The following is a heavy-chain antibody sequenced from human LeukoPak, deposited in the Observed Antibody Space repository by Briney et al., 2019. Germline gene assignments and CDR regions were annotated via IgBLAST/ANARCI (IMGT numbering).Heavy chain of an antibody. CDR2: IIPIFGTA. J-gene: IGHJ5*02. D-gene: IGHD3-16*02. Sequence: SVKVSCKASGGTFSSYAISWVRQAPGQGLEWMGGIIPIFGTANYAQKFQGRVTITADESTSTAYMELSSLRSEDTAVYYCARGPYDYVWGSYRYTENWFDPWGQGTLVTVSS. CDR3: ARGPYDYVWGSYRYTENWFDP. V-gene: IGHV1-69*01. CDR1: GGTFSSYA.